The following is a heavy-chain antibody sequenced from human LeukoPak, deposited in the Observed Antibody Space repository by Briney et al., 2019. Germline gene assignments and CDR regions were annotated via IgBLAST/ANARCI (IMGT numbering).Heavy chain of an antibody. Sequence: MPSETLSLTCILSNDYISDYYWSWIRQPAGKRLEWIVRVSQWNTNYNPSLMGRVSISVQPSKNQSSLKLNSATAADTAVYYCARQGSDNYFDSWGLGILVTVSS. J-gene: IGHJ4*02. CDR3: ARQGSDNYFDS. V-gene: IGHV4-4*07. CDR1: NDYISDYY. D-gene: IGHD2-21*01. CDR2: VSQWNT.